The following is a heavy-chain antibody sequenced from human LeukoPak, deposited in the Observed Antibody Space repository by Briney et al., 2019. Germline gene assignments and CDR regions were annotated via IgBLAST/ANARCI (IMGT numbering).Heavy chain of an antibody. CDR3: AKDVGKWESLHFFDY. J-gene: IGHJ4*02. D-gene: IGHD1-26*01. V-gene: IGHV3-23*01. Sequence: GGSLRLSCAASGFTFSSSAMSWVRQVPGKGLEWVSGISGSGASTYYADSVKGRFTISRDDSRNTLYLQMNSLRGDDTAVYYCAKDVGKWESLHFFDYWGQGTLITVSS. CDR2: ISGSGAST. CDR1: GFTFSSSA.